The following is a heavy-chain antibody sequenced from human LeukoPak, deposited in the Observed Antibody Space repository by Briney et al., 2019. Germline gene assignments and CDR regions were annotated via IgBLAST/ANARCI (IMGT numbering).Heavy chain of an antibody. D-gene: IGHD2-15*01. CDR3: ASDGYYCSGDNCYSWNYFDY. Sequence: GRSLRPSCAASGYTFTAYFMHWVRQAPGQGLEWMGWINTNSGGTNYAQNFQGRVTMTSDTSISTAYMELSRLKPDDTAVYYYASDGYYCSGDNCYSWNYFDYWGQGTLVTVSP. CDR1: GYTFTAYF. CDR2: INTNSGGT. V-gene: IGHV1-2*02. J-gene: IGHJ4*02.